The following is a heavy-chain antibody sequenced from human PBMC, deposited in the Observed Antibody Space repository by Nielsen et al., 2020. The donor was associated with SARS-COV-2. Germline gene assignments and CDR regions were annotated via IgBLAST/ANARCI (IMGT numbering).Heavy chain of an antibody. CDR3: ARESVTGTDAFDI. CDR1: GFTISTYG. J-gene: IGHJ3*02. Sequence: GESLKISCVVSGFTISTYGMSWVRQAPGKGLEWVSGINWNGGSTGYADSVKGRFTISRDNAENSLSLQMNSLRAEDTAVYYCARESVTGTDAFDIWGQGTVVTVSS. V-gene: IGHV3-20*04. CDR2: INWNGGST. D-gene: IGHD6-19*01.